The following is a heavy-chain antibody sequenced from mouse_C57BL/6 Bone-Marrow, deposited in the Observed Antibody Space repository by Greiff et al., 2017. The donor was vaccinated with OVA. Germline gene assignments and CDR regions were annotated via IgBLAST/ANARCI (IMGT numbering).Heavy chain of an antibody. D-gene: IGHD1-1*01. V-gene: IGHV1-22*01. J-gene: IGHJ4*01. CDR2: INPNNGGT. CDR1: GYTFTDYN. Sequence: EVQLQQSGPELVKPGASVKMSCKASGYTFTDYNMHWVKQSPGKSLEWIGYINPNNGGTSYNQKFKGQATLTVNKSSSTAYMELRSLTTEDSAVYYCARSAITTVVAPYAMDYWGQGTSVTVSS. CDR3: ARSAITTVVAPYAMDY.